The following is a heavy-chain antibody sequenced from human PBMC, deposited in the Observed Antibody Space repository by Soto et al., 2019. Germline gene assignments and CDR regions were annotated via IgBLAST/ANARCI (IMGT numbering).Heavy chain of an antibody. CDR2: IWYDGSNK. CDR1: GFTFSSYG. J-gene: IGHJ3*02. V-gene: IGHV3-33*01. Sequence: GGSLRLSCAASGFTFSSYGMHWVRQAPGKGLEWVAVIWYDGSNKYYADSVKGRFTISRDNSKNTLYLQMNSLRAEDTAVYYCARDRVWLFYDAFDIWGQGTMVTVSS. CDR3: ARDRVWLFYDAFDI. D-gene: IGHD3-9*01.